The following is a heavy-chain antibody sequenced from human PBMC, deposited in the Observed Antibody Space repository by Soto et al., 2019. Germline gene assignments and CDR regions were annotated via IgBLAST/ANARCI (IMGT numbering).Heavy chain of an antibody. J-gene: IGHJ6*02. D-gene: IGHD6-25*01. Sequence: SETLSLTCAVSGGSISSGGYSWSWIRQPPGKGLEWIGYIYHSGSTYYNPSLKSRVTISVDRSKNQFSLKLSSVTAADTAVYYCARNKRPDPPARYYYGMDVWGQGTTVTVSS. CDR2: IYHSGST. CDR1: GGSISSGGYS. V-gene: IGHV4-30-2*01. CDR3: ARNKRPDPPARYYYGMDV.